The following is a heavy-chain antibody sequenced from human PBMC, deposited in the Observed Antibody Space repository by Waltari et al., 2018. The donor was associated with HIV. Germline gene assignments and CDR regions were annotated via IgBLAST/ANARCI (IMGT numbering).Heavy chain of an antibody. CDR3: ARGWWGQPTRY. J-gene: IGHJ4*02. V-gene: IGHV4-34*01. D-gene: IGHD2-15*01. CDR1: GGSFSGYY. CDR2: INHSGST. Sequence: QVQLQQWGAGLLKPSETLSLTCAVYGGSFSGYYWSWIRQPPGKGLEWIGEINHSGSTNYNPSLKSRVTISVDTSKNQFSLKLSSVTAADTAVYYCARGWWGQPTRYWGQGTLVTVSS.